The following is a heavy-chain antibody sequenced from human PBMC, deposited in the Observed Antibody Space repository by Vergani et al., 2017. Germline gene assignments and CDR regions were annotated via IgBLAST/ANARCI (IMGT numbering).Heavy chain of an antibody. Sequence: QLQLQESGPGLVKPSETLSLTCTVSGGSISSSSYYWGWIRQPPGKGLEWIGSIYYSGSPYYNPSLKSRVTISVDTSKNQFSLKLSSVTAADTAVYYCARSLLWEMATIDYWGQGTLVTVSS. CDR2: IYYSGSP. D-gene: IGHD5-24*01. V-gene: IGHV4-39*07. CDR1: GGSISSSSYY. J-gene: IGHJ4*02. CDR3: ARSLLWEMATIDY.